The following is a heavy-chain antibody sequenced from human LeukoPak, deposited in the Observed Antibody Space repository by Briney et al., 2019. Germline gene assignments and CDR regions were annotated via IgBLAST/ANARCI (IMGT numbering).Heavy chain of an antibody. D-gene: IGHD5-12*01. CDR1: GYPLSRDW. V-gene: IGHV3-7*04. Sequence: PGGSLRLSCTASGYPLSRDWMTWVPQATGRGLEWVANLKEGDSAKYYVDAMESRFTISRDNAKNSLYKQINSLRAEDTAVYYWARDSPGYGGCSHGGQGTLVSVFS. CDR2: LKEGDSAK. CDR3: ARDSPGYGGCSH. J-gene: IGHJ4*02.